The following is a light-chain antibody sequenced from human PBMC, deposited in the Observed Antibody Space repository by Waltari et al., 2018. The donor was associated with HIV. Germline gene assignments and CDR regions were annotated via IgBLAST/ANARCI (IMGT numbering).Light chain of an antibody. CDR2: EVR. CDR3: SSYTSSPTLYV. Sequence: QSALTQPASVSGSPGQPITISCTGTSSDIGGYNFVSWYQQHPDKAPKLMIFEVRNRPSGVSDRFSGSKSGNTATLTISGLQAEDEADYYCSSYTSSPTLYVFGTGTKVTVL. J-gene: IGLJ1*01. V-gene: IGLV2-14*01. CDR1: SSDIGGYNF.